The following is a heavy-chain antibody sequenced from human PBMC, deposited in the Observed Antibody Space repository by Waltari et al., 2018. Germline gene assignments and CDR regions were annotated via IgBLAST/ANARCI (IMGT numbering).Heavy chain of an antibody. CDR1: GFTFSSYG. Sequence: QVQLVESGGGVVQPGGSLRLSCAASGFTFSSYGMHWVRQAPGKGLEWVAFIRYDVSKKYYADSVKGRFTISRNNSKNTLYLQMNSLRAEETAVYYCAKSRGRGYDYWGQGTLVTVSS. J-gene: IGHJ4*02. CDR2: IRYDVSKK. D-gene: IGHD3-3*01. V-gene: IGHV3-30*02. CDR3: AKSRGRGYDY.